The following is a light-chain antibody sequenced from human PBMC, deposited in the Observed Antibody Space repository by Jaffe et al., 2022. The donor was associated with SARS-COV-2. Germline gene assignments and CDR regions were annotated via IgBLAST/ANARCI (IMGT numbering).Light chain of an antibody. Sequence: DIQMTQSPSFLSASVGDRVTITCRASQAIGNHLAWYQQKPGEVPKLLIYVASNLRPGVPSRFSGSGSGASFTLTIDSLQPEDVATYYCQKYDSVPLTFGGGTKVEI. J-gene: IGKJ4*01. CDR3: QKYDSVPLT. V-gene: IGKV1-27*01. CDR1: QAIGNH. CDR2: VAS.